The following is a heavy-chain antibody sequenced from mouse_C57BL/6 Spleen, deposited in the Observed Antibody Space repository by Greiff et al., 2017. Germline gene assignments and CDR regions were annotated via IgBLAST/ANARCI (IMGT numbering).Heavy chain of an antibody. CDR3: ARTANYYGSRAFDV. Sequence: QVQLQQPGAELVRPGSSVKLSCKASGYTFTSYWMAWVKQRPGQGLEWIGNIYPSDSETHYNQKFKDKATLTVDKSSSTAYMQLSSLTSEDSAVYYCARTANYYGSRAFDVWGTGTTVTVSS. V-gene: IGHV1-61*01. CDR1: GYTFTSYW. D-gene: IGHD1-1*01. CDR2: IYPSDSET. J-gene: IGHJ1*03.